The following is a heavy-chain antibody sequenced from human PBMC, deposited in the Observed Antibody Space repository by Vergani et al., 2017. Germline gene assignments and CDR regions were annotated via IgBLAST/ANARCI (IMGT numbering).Heavy chain of an antibody. CDR1: GFTSAGYA. J-gene: IGHJ5*02. CDR3: AKDLGTSSGGGWFDP. V-gene: IGHV3-9*02. D-gene: IGHD6-6*01. Sequence: EVQLEESGGGLVLPGRSLRLSCVASGFTSAGYAMHWVRQAPGKGLEWVSGISWNSNSIGYADSVKGRFTISRDNAKYSLYLQMNSLSSEATALYYCAKDLGTSSGGGWFDPWGQGTLVTVSS. CDR2: ISWNSNSI.